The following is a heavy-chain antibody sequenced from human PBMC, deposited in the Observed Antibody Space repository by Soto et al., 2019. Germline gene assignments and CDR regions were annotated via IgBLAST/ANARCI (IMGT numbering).Heavy chain of an antibody. CDR3: ATRGYNYGYASYYGMDV. V-gene: IGHV1-46*01. J-gene: IGHJ6*02. CDR1: GYTFSSNY. Sequence: ASVKVSCKASGYTFSSNYMHWVRQAPGQGLEWMGIINPSGGSTSYAQKFQGRVTMTRDSSTSTFYMELNSLRSEDTALYYCATRGYNYGYASYYGMDVWGQGTTVTVSS. D-gene: IGHD5-18*01. CDR2: INPSGGST.